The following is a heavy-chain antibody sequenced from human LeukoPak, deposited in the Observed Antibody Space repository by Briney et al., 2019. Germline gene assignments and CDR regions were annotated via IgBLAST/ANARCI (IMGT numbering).Heavy chain of an antibody. V-gene: IGHV3-11*04. Sequence: NPGGSLRLSCAASGFTFSDYYMSWIRQAPGKGLEWVSYISSSGSTIYYADSVKGRFTISRDNAKNSLYLQMNSLRAEDTAVYYCARGVIQLWLGGPLDSLDDYWGQGTLVTVSS. CDR1: GFTFSDYY. D-gene: IGHD5-18*01. CDR2: ISSSGSTI. J-gene: IGHJ4*02. CDR3: ARGVIQLWLGGPLDSLDDY.